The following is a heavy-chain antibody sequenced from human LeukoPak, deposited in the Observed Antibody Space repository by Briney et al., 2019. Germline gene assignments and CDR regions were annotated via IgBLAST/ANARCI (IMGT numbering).Heavy chain of an antibody. V-gene: IGHV3-21*01. CDR2: INSASTYI. CDR3: AKDLKSYDSSGYYTM. Sequence: GGSLRLSCAASGFTFSSYSVHWVRQAPGKELEWVSCINSASTYIYYADSVKGRFTISRDNAKNSLYLQMNSLRAEDTAVSYCAKDLKSYDSSGYYTMWGQGTLVTVSS. J-gene: IGHJ4*02. CDR1: GFTFSSYS. D-gene: IGHD3-22*01.